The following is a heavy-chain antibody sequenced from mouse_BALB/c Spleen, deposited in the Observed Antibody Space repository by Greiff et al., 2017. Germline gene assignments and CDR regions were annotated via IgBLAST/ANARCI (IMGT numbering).Heavy chain of an antibody. Sequence: VQLKQSGPELVKPGASVKIPCKASGYTFTDYNMDWVKQSHGKSLEWIGDINPNNGGTIYNQKFKGKATLTVDKSSSTAYMELRSLTSEDTAVYYCAIRSSYYAMDYWGQGTSVTVSS. J-gene: IGHJ4*01. CDR3: AIRSSYYAMDY. V-gene: IGHV1-18*01. D-gene: IGHD1-1*01. CDR1: GYTFTDYN. CDR2: INPNNGGT.